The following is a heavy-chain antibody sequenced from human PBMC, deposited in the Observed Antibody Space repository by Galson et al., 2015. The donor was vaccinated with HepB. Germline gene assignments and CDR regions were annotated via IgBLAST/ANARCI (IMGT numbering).Heavy chain of an antibody. CDR2: IYYSGST. CDR1: GGSISSGGYH. J-gene: IGHJ6*03. V-gene: IGHV4-31*03. D-gene: IGHD3-10*01. Sequence: LSLTCTVSGGSISSGGYHWSWIRQHPGKGLEWIGYIYYSGSTYYNPSLKSRVTISVDTSKNQFSLKLSSVTAADTAVYYCARTPLWGSGSYPYYMDVWGKGTTVTVSS. CDR3: ARTPLWGSGSYPYYMDV.